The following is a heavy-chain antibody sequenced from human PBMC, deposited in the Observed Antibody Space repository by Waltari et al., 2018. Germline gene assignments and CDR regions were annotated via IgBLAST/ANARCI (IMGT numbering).Heavy chain of an antibody. CDR1: GSPFKPFS. V-gene: IGHV1-3*01. CDR3: ARAPRGPLYYNGLDV. J-gene: IGHJ6*02. Sequence: QVQLVQSGTEPGASVKVSGKASGSPFKPFSIHWLRRAPGQSLEWMGWINVGNGNTKYSQKFQDRLTITRDTSAATAFMDLSSLTGEDTALYFCARAPRGPLYYNGLDVWGQGTTVTVSS. CDR2: INVGNGNT. D-gene: IGHD3-16*01.